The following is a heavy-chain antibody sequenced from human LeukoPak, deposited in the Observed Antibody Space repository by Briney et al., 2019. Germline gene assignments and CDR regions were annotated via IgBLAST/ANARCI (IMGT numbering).Heavy chain of an antibody. V-gene: IGHV3-48*03. J-gene: IGHJ3*02. D-gene: IGHD1-1*01. CDR1: GFTSSSYE. CDR3: AKDLGGTRGVGVFEI. Sequence: GGSLRLSCAASGFTSSSYEMNWVRQAPGKGLEWVSYISSSGSTIYYADSVKGRFTISRDNAKNSLYLQMNSLRVEDTAVYDWAKDLGGTRGVGVFEIWGQGKMSPSLQ. CDR2: ISSSGSTI.